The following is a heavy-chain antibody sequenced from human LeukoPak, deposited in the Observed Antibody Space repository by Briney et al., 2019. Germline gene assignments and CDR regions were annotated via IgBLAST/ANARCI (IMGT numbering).Heavy chain of an antibody. CDR2: IYSGGST. Sequence: GGSLRLSCAASGFTVSSNYMSWVRQAPGKGLEWVSVIYSGGSTYYADSVKGRFTISRDNSKNTLYLQMNSLRAEDTAVYYCARESPGYDSSGYYYTHFDYWGQGTLVTVSS. CDR1: GFTVSSNY. CDR3: ARESPGYDSSGYYYTHFDY. D-gene: IGHD3-22*01. V-gene: IGHV3-66*01. J-gene: IGHJ4*02.